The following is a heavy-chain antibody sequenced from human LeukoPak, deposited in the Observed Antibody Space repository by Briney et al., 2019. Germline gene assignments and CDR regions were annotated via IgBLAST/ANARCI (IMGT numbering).Heavy chain of an antibody. CDR3: ARGGRNYYGSGSYYFDY. CDR1: GFTFSSYD. CDR2: IGTAGDT. Sequence: QTGGSLRLSCAASGFTFSSYDMHWVRQATGKGLEWVSAIGTAGDTYYPGSVKGRFTISRENAKNSLYLQMNSLRAGDTAVYYCARGGRNYYGSGSYYFDYWGQGTLVTVSS. D-gene: IGHD3-10*01. V-gene: IGHV3-13*01. J-gene: IGHJ4*02.